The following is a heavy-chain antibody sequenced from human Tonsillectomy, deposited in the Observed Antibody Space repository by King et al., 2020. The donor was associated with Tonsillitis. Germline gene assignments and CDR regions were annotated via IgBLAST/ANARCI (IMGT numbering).Heavy chain of an antibody. V-gene: IGHV1-18*01. CDR2: ISAYNGNT. Sequence: QLVQSGAEVKKPGASVKVSCKASGYTFTSYSIIWVRQAPGQGLEWMGWISAYNGNTNYAQKFQGRVTMTTDTSTRTAYMELRSLRSDDTAMYYCARGARGIADVNCFDPWGQGSLVTVSS. CDR3: ARGARGIADVNCFDP. J-gene: IGHJ5*02. D-gene: IGHD6-13*01. CDR1: GYTFTSYS.